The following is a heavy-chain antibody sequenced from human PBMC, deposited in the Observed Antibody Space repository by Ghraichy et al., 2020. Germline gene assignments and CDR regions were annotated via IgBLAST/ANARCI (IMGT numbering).Heavy chain of an antibody. CDR1: GFTFSSYA. CDR2: ISGSGGST. CDR3: AKSDLYYDFWSGYYRGYYFDY. Sequence: GESLNISCAASGFTFSSYAMSWVRQAPGKGLEWVSAISGSGGSTYYADSVKGRFTISRDNSKNTLYLQMNSLRAEDTAVYYCAKSDLYYDFWSGYYRGYYFDYWGQGTLVTVSS. J-gene: IGHJ4*02. V-gene: IGHV3-23*01. D-gene: IGHD3-3*01.